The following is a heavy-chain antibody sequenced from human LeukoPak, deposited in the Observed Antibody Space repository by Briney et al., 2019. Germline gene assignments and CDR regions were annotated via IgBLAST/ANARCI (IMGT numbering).Heavy chain of an antibody. D-gene: IGHD3-16*01. CDR2: FYASGTM. CDR1: GVSISHYY. Sequence: PSETLSLTCSVSGVSISHYYWTWIRQPAGKGLEWTGRFYASGTMIYNPSLKSRVAMSADTSKNQFSLMVTSVTAADTAVYYCARGSYGYIDYWGQGILVTVSS. V-gene: IGHV4-4*07. CDR3: ARGSYGYIDY. J-gene: IGHJ4*02.